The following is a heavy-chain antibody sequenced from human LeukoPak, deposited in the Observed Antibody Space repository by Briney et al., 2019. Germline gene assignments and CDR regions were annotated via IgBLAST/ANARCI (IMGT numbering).Heavy chain of an antibody. V-gene: IGHV3-7*01. J-gene: IGHJ5*02. Sequence: PGGSLRLSCAASGFTFSRNWMTWVRQAPGKGLEWVANIKQDGSEKYYVDFVKGRFTVSRDNAKNSLYLQMNSLRAEDTAVYYCARDLFGLQFDPWGQGTLVTASS. CDR1: GFTFSRNW. D-gene: IGHD3-3*01. CDR2: IKQDGSEK. CDR3: ARDLFGLQFDP.